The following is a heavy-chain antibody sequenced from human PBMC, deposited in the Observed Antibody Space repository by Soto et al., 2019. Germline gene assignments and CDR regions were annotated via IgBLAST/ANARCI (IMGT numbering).Heavy chain of an antibody. Sequence: SETLSLTCTVSGGSISSSSYYWGWIRQPPGKGLEWIGSIYYSGGTYYNPSLKSRVTISVDTSKNQFSLKLSSVTAADTAVYYCARPLTYYYDSSGYYPWHYWGQGTLVTVSS. D-gene: IGHD3-22*01. CDR1: GGSISSSSYY. CDR3: ARPLTYYYDSSGYYPWHY. J-gene: IGHJ4*02. CDR2: IYYSGGT. V-gene: IGHV4-39*01.